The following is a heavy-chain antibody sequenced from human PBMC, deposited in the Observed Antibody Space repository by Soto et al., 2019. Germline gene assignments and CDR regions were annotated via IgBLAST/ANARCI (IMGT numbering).Heavy chain of an antibody. CDR3: ARDARYCSSTSCYWWFDP. J-gene: IGHJ5*02. CDR1: GYTFSSYG. D-gene: IGHD2-2*01. Sequence: ASVKVSRKASGYTFSSYGFSWVRQAPGQGLEWMGWISAYNGNTNYAQKLQGRVTMTTDTSTSTAYMELRSLRSDDTAVYYCARDARYCSSTSCYWWFDPWGQGTLVTVSS. V-gene: IGHV1-18*01. CDR2: ISAYNGNT.